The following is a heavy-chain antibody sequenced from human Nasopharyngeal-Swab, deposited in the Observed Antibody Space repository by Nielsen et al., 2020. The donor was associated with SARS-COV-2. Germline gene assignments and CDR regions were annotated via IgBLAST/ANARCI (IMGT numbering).Heavy chain of an antibody. D-gene: IGHD2/OR15-2a*01. Sequence: GESLKISCAASGFIFDSYWMSWVRQTPGKGLEWVAKIKPDGSEQFYVVSVKGRFTISRDNAKNSLYLQMNSLRGEDTAVYYGARVLGGFDYWGQGTLVTVSS. CDR2: IKPDGSEQ. V-gene: IGHV3-7*01. CDR3: ARVLGGFDY. CDR1: GFIFDSYW. J-gene: IGHJ4*02.